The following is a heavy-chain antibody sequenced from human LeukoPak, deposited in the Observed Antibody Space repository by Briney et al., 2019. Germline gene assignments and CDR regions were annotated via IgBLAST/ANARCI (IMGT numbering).Heavy chain of an antibody. Sequence: PSETLSLTCTVSGYSISSGYYRGWIRQPPGKRLEWVGSIHSSGNTYYNPTLKSRVTISVDTSKNQFSLNLTSVTAADAAVYYCARDLGYSGFDWAPWGQGTLVTVSS. D-gene: IGHD5-12*01. CDR1: GYSISSGYY. CDR3: ARDLGYSGFDWAP. J-gene: IGHJ5*02. V-gene: IGHV4-38-2*02. CDR2: IHSSGNT.